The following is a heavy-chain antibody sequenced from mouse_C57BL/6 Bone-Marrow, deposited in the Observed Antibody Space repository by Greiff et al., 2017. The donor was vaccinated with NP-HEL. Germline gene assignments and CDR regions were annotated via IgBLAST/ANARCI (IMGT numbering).Heavy chain of an antibody. CDR2: IWSDGST. CDR1: GFSLTSYG. CDR3: ARHGDYYGSSSAWFAY. J-gene: IGHJ3*01. Sequence: QVHVKQSGPGLVAPSQSLSITCTVSGFSLTSYGVHWVRQPPGKGLEWLVVIWSDGSTTYNSALKSRLSISKDNSKSQVFLKMNSLQTDDTAMYYCARHGDYYGSSSAWFAYWGQGTLVTVSA. V-gene: IGHV2-6-1*01. D-gene: IGHD1-1*01.